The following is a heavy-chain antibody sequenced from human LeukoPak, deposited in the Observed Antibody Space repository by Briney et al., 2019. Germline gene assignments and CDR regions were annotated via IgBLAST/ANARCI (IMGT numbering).Heavy chain of an antibody. CDR3: ARDRAGDDSSGYYSSYYFDY. V-gene: IGHV1-46*01. Sequence: ASVKVSCKASGYTFTSYYMHWVRQAPGQGLEWMGIINPSGGSTSYAQKFQGRVTMTRDTSTSTVYMELGSLRSEDTAVYYCARDRAGDDSSGYYSSYYFDYWGQGTLVTVSS. CDR2: INPSGGST. D-gene: IGHD3-22*01. CDR1: GYTFTSYY. J-gene: IGHJ4*02.